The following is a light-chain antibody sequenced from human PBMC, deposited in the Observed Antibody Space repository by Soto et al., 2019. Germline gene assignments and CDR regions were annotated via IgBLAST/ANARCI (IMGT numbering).Light chain of an antibody. J-gene: IGKJ4*01. CDR3: QQFSSYPLT. V-gene: IGKV3-11*01. Sequence: PGERATLSCRASQSVDSYLAWYQQKPGQAPRLLIYDVSNRATGIPDRFSGGGSGTDFTLTISRLEPEDFAVYYCQQFSSYPLTFGGGTKVDIK. CDR1: QSVDSY. CDR2: DVS.